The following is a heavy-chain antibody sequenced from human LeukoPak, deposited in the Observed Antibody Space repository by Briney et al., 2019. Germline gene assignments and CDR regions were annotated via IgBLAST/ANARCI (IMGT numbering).Heavy chain of an antibody. CDR1: GGSISSGDYY. D-gene: IGHD6-13*01. V-gene: IGHV4-30-4*08. CDR3: AGAPAAAGTGDYFDY. J-gene: IGHJ4*02. CDR2: IYYSGST. Sequence: SQTLSLTCTVSGGSISSGDYYWSWIRQPPGKGLEWIGYIYYSGSTYYNPSLKSRVTISVDTSKNQFSLKLSSVTAADTAVYYCAGAPAAAGTGDYFDYWGQGTLVTVSS.